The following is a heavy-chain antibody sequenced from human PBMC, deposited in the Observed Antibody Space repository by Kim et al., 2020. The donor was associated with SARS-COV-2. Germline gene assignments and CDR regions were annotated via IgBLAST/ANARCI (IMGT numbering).Heavy chain of an antibody. V-gene: IGHV1-3*01. D-gene: IGHD6-13*01. CDR3: ARDPSYIAAAGHGLGY. Sequence: ASVKVSCKASGYTFTSYAMHWVRQAPGQRLEWMGWINAGNGNTKYSQKFQGRVTITRDTSASTAYMELSSLRSEDTAVYYCARDPSYIAAAGHGLGYWGQGTLVTVSS. CDR1: GYTFTSYA. J-gene: IGHJ4*02. CDR2: INAGNGNT.